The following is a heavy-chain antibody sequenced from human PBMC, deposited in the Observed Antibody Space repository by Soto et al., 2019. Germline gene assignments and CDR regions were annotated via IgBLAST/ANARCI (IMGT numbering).Heavy chain of an antibody. J-gene: IGHJ6*03. CDR2: MNPNSGNT. Sequence: ASVKVSCKASGYTFTSYGINWVLQATGQGLEWMGWMNPNSGNTGYAQKFQGRVTMTRNTSISTAYMELSSLRSEDTAVYYCARGGLGYCSGGSCYYYYYYMDVWGKGTTVTVSS. CDR1: GYTFTSYG. CDR3: ARGGLGYCSGGSCYYYYYYMDV. D-gene: IGHD2-15*01. V-gene: IGHV1-8*01.